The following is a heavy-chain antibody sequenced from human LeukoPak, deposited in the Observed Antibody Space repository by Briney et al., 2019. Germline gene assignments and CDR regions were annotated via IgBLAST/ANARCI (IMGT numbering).Heavy chain of an antibody. J-gene: IGHJ4*02. CDR2: ISSSGGST. Sequence: PGGSLRLSCAASGFTFSSYAMSWVRQAPGKGLEWVSVISSSGGSTYYADSVKGRFTISRGNSKNSLHLQMNSLRAEDTAVYYCAKDHLGSGNYVLNFDYWGQGTLVTVSS. D-gene: IGHD3-10*01. CDR3: AKDHLGSGNYVLNFDY. V-gene: IGHV3-23*01. CDR1: GFTFSSYA.